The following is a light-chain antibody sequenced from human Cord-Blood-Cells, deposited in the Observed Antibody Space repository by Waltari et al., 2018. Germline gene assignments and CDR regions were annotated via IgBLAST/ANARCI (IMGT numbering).Light chain of an antibody. CDR3: SSYAGSNWV. CDR2: EVS. Sequence: QSALPQPPSASGSPGQPVTISCTGTRRDLGGYNYVSWYQQHPGKAPKLMIYEVSKRPSGVPDRFSGSKSGNTASLTVSGLQAEDEADYYCSSYAGSNWVFGGGTKLTVL. CDR1: RRDLGGYNY. J-gene: IGLJ3*02. V-gene: IGLV2-8*01.